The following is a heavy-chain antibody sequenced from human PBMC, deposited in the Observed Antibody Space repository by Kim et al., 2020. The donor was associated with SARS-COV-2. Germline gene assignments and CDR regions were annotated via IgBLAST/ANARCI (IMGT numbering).Heavy chain of an antibody. CDR2: IYYSGST. CDR3: ARHKTYRRAVTRRSERRNDAFDS. J-gene: IGHJ3*02. CDR1: GGSISSYY. Sequence: SETLSLTCTVSGGSISSYYWSWIRQPPGKGLEWIGYIYYSGSTNYNPSLKSRVTISVDTSKNQFSLKLSSVTAADTAVYYCARHKTYRRAVTRRSERRNDAFDSWGQGAMVTVSS. V-gene: IGHV4-59*08. D-gene: IGHD4-4*01.